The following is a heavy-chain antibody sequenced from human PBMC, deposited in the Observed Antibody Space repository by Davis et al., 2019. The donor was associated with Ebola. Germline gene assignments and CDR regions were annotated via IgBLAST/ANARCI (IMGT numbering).Heavy chain of an antibody. V-gene: IGHV3-9*01. Sequence: SLKISCVASGFTFSSDGMTWVRQAPGKGLEWVSGISWNRVIIGYADSVKGRFTISRDNAKKSLYLQMNSLRPEDTALYYCVKDVSFGYGSGRYYFDYWGQGTLVTVSS. CDR2: ISWNRVII. CDR3: VKDVSFGYGSGRYYFDY. D-gene: IGHD3-10*01. CDR1: GFTFSSDG. J-gene: IGHJ4*02.